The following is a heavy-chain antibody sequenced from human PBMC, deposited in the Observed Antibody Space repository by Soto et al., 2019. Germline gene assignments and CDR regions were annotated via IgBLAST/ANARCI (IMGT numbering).Heavy chain of an antibody. CDR1: GGSISSYY. J-gene: IGHJ4*02. CDR2: IYYSGNT. V-gene: IGHV4-59*01. D-gene: IGHD6-13*01. Sequence: SETLSLTCTVSGGSISSYYWSWMRQPPGKGLEWIGYIYYSGNTNYNPSLKRRVTISVDTSKNQFSLKLSSVTAADTAVYYCARGDSAAGWSFFDYWGQGALVTVSS. CDR3: ARGDSAAGWSFFDY.